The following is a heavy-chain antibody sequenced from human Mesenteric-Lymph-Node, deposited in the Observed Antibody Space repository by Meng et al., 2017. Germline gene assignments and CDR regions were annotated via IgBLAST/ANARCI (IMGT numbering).Heavy chain of an antibody. D-gene: IGHD1-26*01. V-gene: IGHV3-72*01. CDR2: SRTKSSSYTT. CDR1: GITFSDHL. Sequence: GESLKISCVVSGITFSDHLMDWVRQAPGEGLEWVGRSRTKSSSYTTEYAASVRGRFTVSRDESKNLFYLQMNNLRSEDTAVYYCTAGRGGSAPCDYWGQGILVTVSS. J-gene: IGHJ4*02. CDR3: TAGRGGSAPCDY.